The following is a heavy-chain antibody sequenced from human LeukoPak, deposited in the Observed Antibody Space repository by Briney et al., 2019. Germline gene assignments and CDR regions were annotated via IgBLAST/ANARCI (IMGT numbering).Heavy chain of an antibody. J-gene: IGHJ4*02. Sequence: ASVKVSCKTSGYTFSRHGITWVRQAPGQGLEWMGWVSGYNGNTNYAQNAQGRVTMTTDTSTNTAYMELRSLRSDDMAVYYCAKDIHPGLDSGASCCFDYWGQGTPVTVSS. CDR3: AKDIHPGLDSGASCCFDY. V-gene: IGHV1-18*03. CDR2: VSGYNGNT. D-gene: IGHD3-22*01. CDR1: GYTFSRHG.